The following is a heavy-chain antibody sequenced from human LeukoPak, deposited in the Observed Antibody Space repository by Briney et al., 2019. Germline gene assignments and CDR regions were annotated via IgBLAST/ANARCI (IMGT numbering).Heavy chain of an antibody. CDR1: GGSLSSGSYY. CDR3: ARARRIIDY. J-gene: IGHJ4*02. D-gene: IGHD2-15*01. CDR2: IYTSGST. Sequence: PSETLSLTCTVSGGSLSSGSYYWSWIRQPAGKGLEWIGRIYTSGSTNYNPSLKSRVTISVDTSKIQFSLKLSSVTAADTAVYYCARARRIIDYWGQGTLVTVSS. V-gene: IGHV4-61*02.